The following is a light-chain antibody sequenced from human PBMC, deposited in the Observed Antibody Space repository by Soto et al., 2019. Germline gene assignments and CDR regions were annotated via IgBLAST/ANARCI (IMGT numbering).Light chain of an antibody. J-gene: IGLJ1*01. CDR2: EVS. V-gene: IGLV2-14*01. Sequence: ALTQPASVSWSPGQSITISCTGTSSDVCGYNYVSWYQQHPGKAPKLMIYEVSNRPSGVSNRFSGSKSGNTASLTISGLQAEDEADYYCSSYTSSSTLVFGTGTKVTVL. CDR3: SSYTSSSTLV. CDR1: SSDVCGYNY.